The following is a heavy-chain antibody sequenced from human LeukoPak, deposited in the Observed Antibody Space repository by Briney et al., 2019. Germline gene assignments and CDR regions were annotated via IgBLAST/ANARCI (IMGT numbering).Heavy chain of an antibody. CDR1: GYTFTGHY. Sequence: ASVKVSCKASGYTFTGHYMHWVRQAPGQGLEWMGWINPNSGGTNYAQKFQGRVTMTRDTSISTAYMELSRLRSDDTAVYYCARVYDSSGYYDYWGQGTLVTVSS. CDR3: ARVYDSSGYYDY. V-gene: IGHV1-2*02. J-gene: IGHJ4*02. CDR2: INPNSGGT. D-gene: IGHD3-22*01.